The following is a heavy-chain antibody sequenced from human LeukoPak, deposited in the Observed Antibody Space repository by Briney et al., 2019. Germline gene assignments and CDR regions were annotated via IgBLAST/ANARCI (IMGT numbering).Heavy chain of an antibody. Sequence: GGSLRLSCAASGFPFSSYGMHWVRQAPGKGLEWVAVIWYDGSNKYYADSVKGRFTISRDNSKNTLYLQMNSLRAEDTAVYYCARIQHPSTYYDFWSGPLFPTPPDYWGQGTLVTVSS. CDR3: ARIQHPSTYYDFWSGPLFPTPPDY. V-gene: IGHV3-33*01. J-gene: IGHJ4*02. CDR1: GFPFSSYG. D-gene: IGHD3-3*01. CDR2: IWYDGSNK.